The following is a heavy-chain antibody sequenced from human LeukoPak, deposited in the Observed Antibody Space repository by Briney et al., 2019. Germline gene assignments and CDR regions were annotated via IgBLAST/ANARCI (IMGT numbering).Heavy chain of an antibody. V-gene: IGHV4-59*08. CDR2: IYYSGST. CDR3: ARHVFGEYRVIDY. Sequence: SETLSLTCTVSGGSISSYYWSWIRQPPGEGLEWIGYIYYSGSTNYNPSLKSRVTISVDTSKNQFSLKLSSVTAADTAVYYCARHVFGEYRVIDYWGQEPWSPSPQ. D-gene: IGHD3-10*02. CDR1: GGSISSYY. J-gene: IGHJ4*01.